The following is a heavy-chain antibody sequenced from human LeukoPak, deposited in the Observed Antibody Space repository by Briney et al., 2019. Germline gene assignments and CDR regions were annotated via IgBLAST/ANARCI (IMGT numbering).Heavy chain of an antibody. CDR3: ARMYYDILTGYSRQYYMDV. D-gene: IGHD3-9*01. Sequence: SETLSLTCTVSGGSISSTFYYWGWIRQPPGKGLEWIGRIYTSGSTNYNPSLKSRVTISVDTSKNQFSLKLSSVTAADTAVYYCARMYYDILTGYSRQYYMDVWGKGTTVTISS. CDR1: GGSISSTFYY. J-gene: IGHJ6*03. V-gene: IGHV4-61*02. CDR2: IYTSGST.